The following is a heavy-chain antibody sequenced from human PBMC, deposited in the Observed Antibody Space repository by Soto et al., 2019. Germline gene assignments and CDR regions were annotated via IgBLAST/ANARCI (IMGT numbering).Heavy chain of an antibody. J-gene: IGHJ6*02. Sequence: SVTCGVADDCMCSGGYSWSWIQQPPGKGLEWIGYIYHNGSPYYNPSLKSRVTISVDRSKNQFSLKLSSVTTADTAVYYCARVPDVWGQGTTVTVSS. V-gene: IGHV4-30-2*01. CDR1: DDCMCSGGYS. CDR2: IYHNGSP. CDR3: ARVPDV.